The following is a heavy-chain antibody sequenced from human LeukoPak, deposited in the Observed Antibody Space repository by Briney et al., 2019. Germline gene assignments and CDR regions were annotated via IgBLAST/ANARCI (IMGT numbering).Heavy chain of an antibody. CDR2: IIPIFGTA. CDR3: ARDGGSFSYNMDV. V-gene: IGHV1-69*13. D-gene: IGHD1-26*01. CDR1: GGTFSSYA. Sequence: ASVKVSCKASGGTFSSYAISWVRQAPGQGLEWMGGIIPIFGTANYAQKFQGRVTITADESTSTAYMELSSLRSEDTAVYYCARDGGSFSYNMDVWGQGTTVTVSS. J-gene: IGHJ6*02.